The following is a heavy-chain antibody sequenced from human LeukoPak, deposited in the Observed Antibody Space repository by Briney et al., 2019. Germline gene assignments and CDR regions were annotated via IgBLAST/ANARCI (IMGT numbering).Heavy chain of an antibody. CDR2: IYSSGST. D-gene: IGHD2-8*02. Sequence: PSETLSLTCTVSGDSISTNNYYWGWIRQPPGKGPEWIGTIYSSGSTYYSPSLKSRVTMSVDTSKNRFSLKMSSVTAADTAVYYCARDPGIPVGGSAFDIWGQGTMVTVSS. J-gene: IGHJ3*02. CDR1: GDSISTNNYY. V-gene: IGHV4-39*07. CDR3: ARDPGIPVGGSAFDI.